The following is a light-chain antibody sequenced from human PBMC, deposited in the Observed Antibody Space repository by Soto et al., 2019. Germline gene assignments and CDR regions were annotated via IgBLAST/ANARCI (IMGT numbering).Light chain of an antibody. CDR1: QSVSSSF. Sequence: EIVLTQSPGTLSLSPGERATLSCRAGQSVSSSFLAWFQQKPGQAPRLLIYGASSRATGIPDRFSGSGSGTDFTLTISRLEPEDFEVYYCQQYDSSPRTFGQGTKLEIK. CDR3: QQYDSSPRT. V-gene: IGKV3-20*01. J-gene: IGKJ2*01. CDR2: GAS.